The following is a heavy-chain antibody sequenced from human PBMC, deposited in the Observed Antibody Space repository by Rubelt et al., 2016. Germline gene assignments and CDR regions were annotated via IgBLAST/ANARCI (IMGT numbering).Heavy chain of an antibody. D-gene: IGHD5-24*01. CDR2: IYYSGST. Sequence: QLQLQESGPGLVKPSETLSLTCTVSGGSISSSSYYWGWIRQPPGKGLEWIGSIYYSGSTYYNPSLKSRVIISVDPSTNQFYLKLSSVTAADTAVYYCARYQIRWLTTPTPFDYWGQGTLVTVSS. CDR1: GGSISSSSYY. CDR3: ARYQIRWLTTPTPFDY. V-gene: IGHV4-39*07. J-gene: IGHJ4*02.